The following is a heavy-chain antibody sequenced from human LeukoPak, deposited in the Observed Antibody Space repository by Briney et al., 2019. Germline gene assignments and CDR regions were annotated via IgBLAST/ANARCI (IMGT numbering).Heavy chain of an antibody. D-gene: IGHD1-26*01. V-gene: IGHV1-69*02. CDR3: ARGGIVGATTLPPNDY. CDR1: GGTFSSYT. CDR2: IIPILGIA. J-gene: IGHJ4*02. Sequence: GASVKVSCKASGGTFSSYTISWVRQAPGQGLEWMGRIIPILGIANYAQKFQGRVTITADKSTSTAYMELSSLRSEDTAVYYCARGGIVGATTLPPNDYWGQGTLVTVSS.